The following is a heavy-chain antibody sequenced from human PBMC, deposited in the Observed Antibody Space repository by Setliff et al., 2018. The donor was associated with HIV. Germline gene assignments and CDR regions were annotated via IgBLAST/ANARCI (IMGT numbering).Heavy chain of an antibody. V-gene: IGHV1-2*04. J-gene: IGHJ3*02. CDR1: VYTFTDNY. CDR2: INSATGGT. CDR3: ARDYLHVFDI. Sequence: VSVMVSCKASVYTFTDNYIHWVRQAPGQGLERMAWINSATGGTNYAQNFQGWVTVTRDTSINTVYIELSSLKSDDSAVYYWARDYLHVFDIWGQGTMVTVAS.